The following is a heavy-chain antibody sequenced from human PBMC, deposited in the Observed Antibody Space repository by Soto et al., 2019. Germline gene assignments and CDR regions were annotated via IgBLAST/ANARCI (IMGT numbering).Heavy chain of an antibody. J-gene: IGHJ4*02. D-gene: IGHD6-19*01. V-gene: IGHV4-39*01. Sequence: QLQLQESGPGLVKPSETLSLTCTVSGGSISSSSFYWGWIRQPPGKGLEWIGSIYYSGGTYYNPSLKSRVTISVATSKNQFSLKLSSVTAADTAVYYCARHKQWLALGLGWGQGTLVTVSS. CDR3: ARHKQWLALGLG. CDR1: GGSISSSSFY. CDR2: IYYSGGT.